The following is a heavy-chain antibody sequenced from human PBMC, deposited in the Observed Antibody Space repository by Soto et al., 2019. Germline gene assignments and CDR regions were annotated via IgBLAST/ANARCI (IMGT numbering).Heavy chain of an antibody. J-gene: IGHJ5*02. D-gene: IGHD3-10*01. CDR2: IYHTGNT. V-gene: IGHV4-38-2*02. CDR1: GYSISRGFY. CDR3: ARDNEGFGELLGPNWFDP. Sequence: KPSETLSLTCAVSGYSISRGFYWGWIRQSPGKGLEWIGSIYHTGNTYYNASLRSRVTISVDTSKNQFSLKLTSVTAADTAVYYCARDNEGFGELLGPNWFDPWGQGTLVTVSS.